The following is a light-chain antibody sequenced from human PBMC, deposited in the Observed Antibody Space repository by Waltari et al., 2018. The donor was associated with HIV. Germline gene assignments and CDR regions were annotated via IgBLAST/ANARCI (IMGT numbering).Light chain of an antibody. J-gene: IGLJ2*01. V-gene: IGLV3-1*01. CDR3: QAWDRSVV. CDR1: QLGEQF. Sequence: SYELTQPPSVSVSPGQTASITCSGDQLGEQFVCWYQQRPGQPPLLVMYQDSKRPSGIPERVSGSHSGNTATLTITGTQAMDEADYYCQAWDRSVVFGGGTKLTVL. CDR2: QDS.